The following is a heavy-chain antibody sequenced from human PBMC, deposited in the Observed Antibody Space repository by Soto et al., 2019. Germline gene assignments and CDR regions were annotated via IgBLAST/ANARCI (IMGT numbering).Heavy chain of an antibody. Sequence: ASVKVSCKASGYTFTSYAMHWVRQAPGQRLEWMGWINAGNGNTKYSQKFQGRVTITRDTSASTAYMELSSLRSEDTAVYYCARDNKRPLGYCRGGSCSGSYYYYMDVWGKGPRSSVSS. D-gene: IGHD2-15*01. CDR2: INAGNGNT. CDR3: ARDNKRPLGYCRGGSCSGSYYYYMDV. CDR1: GYTFTSYA. J-gene: IGHJ6*03. V-gene: IGHV1-3*01.